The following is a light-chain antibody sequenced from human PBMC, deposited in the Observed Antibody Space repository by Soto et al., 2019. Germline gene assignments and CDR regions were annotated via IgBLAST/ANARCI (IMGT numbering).Light chain of an antibody. CDR3: QQRSNLPPT. Sequence: ETVMTQSPATQSVSPGERATLSCRASQSVSSNLAWYQQKPGLAPRLLIYDASKRATGIPARFSGSGSGTEFTLTISSLEPEDFAVYYCQQRSNLPPTFGQGTRLEIK. CDR1: QSVSSN. V-gene: IGKV3-11*01. J-gene: IGKJ5*01. CDR2: DAS.